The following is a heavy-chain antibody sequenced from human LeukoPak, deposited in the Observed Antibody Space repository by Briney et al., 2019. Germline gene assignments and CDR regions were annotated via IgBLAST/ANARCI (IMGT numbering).Heavy chain of an antibody. CDR1: GFTFSSYA. Sequence: GGSLRLSSAASGFTFSSYAMSWVRQAPGKGLEWVSSISAGGGSTNYADSVKGRFTISRENPKNTLYLQMNSLRAEDTAVYYCEKEKYYGSDWGQGTLVTVSS. J-gene: IGHJ4*02. CDR2: ISAGGGST. CDR3: EKEKYYGSD. D-gene: IGHD3-10*01. V-gene: IGHV3-23*01.